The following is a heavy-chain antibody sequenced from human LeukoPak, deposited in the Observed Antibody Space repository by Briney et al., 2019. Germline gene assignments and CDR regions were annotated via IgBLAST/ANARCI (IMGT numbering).Heavy chain of an antibody. D-gene: IGHD2-2*01. Sequence: PGGSLRLSCAASGFTVSSNYMSWVRQAPGKRLEWVSVIYSGGSTYYADSVKGRFTISRDNSKNTLYLQMNSLRAEDTAVYYCARSFLGYCSSTSCGDAFDIWGQGTMVTVSS. CDR2: IYSGGST. CDR1: GFTVSSNY. V-gene: IGHV3-66*02. CDR3: ARSFLGYCSSTSCGDAFDI. J-gene: IGHJ3*02.